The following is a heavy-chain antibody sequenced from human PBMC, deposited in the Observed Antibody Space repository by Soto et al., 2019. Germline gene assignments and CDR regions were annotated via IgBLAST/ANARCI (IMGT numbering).Heavy chain of an antibody. CDR1: GFIFSNYN. CDR3: VRDNNGLEY. CDR2: ISPDGSIT. V-gene: IGHV3-30-3*01. J-gene: IGHJ4*02. Sequence: QVQVVESEGDVVQPGRSLIVACAASGFIFSNYNMGWARQAPGEGLEWVTLISPDGSITHYADSVKGRFTVSRDNSKSMMDLQMNGLRPEDTAIYYCVRDNNGLEYWGQGTLVTVS. D-gene: IGHD2-8*01.